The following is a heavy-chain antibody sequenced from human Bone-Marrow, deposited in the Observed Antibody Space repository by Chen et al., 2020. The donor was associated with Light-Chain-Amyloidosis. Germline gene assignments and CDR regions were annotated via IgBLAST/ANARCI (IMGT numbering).Heavy chain of an antibody. D-gene: IGHD6-6*01. CDR2: INHSGST. CDR1: GGSFSGYY. J-gene: IGHJ4*02. Sequence: QVQLQQWGAGLLKPSETLSLTCAVYGGSFSGYYWSWIRQPPGKGLEWIGEINHSGSTNYNPSLKSRVTISVDTSKNQFSLKLSSVTAADTAVYYCARIAARPGRFDYWGQGTLVTVSS. CDR3: ARIAARPGRFDY. V-gene: IGHV4-34*01.